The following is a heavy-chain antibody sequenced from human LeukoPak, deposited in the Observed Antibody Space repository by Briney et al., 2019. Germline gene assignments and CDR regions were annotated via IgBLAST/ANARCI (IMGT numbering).Heavy chain of an antibody. Sequence: GGSLRLSCAASGFTFSSYSMNWVRQAPGKGLEWVSSISSSSSYIYYADSVKGRLTISRDNAKNSLYLQMNSLRAEDTAVYYCATYYYGSGSYNFPFDYWGQGTLVTVSS. CDR1: GFTFSSYS. D-gene: IGHD3-10*01. CDR2: ISSSSSYI. J-gene: IGHJ4*02. V-gene: IGHV3-21*01. CDR3: ATYYYGSGSYNFPFDY.